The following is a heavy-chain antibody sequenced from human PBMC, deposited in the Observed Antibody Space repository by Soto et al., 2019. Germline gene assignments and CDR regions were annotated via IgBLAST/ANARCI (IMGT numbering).Heavy chain of an antibody. CDR3: ARTLVVPAAIRINYYYYGMDV. D-gene: IGHD2-2*02. CDR2: IWYDGSNK. J-gene: IGHJ6*02. Sequence: ESGGGVVQPGRSLRLSCAASGFTFSSYGMHWVRQAPGKGLEWVAVIWYDGSNKYYADSVKGRFTISRDNSKNTLYLQMNSLRAEDTAVYYCARTLVVPAAIRINYYYYGMDVWGQGTTVTVSS. V-gene: IGHV3-33*01. CDR1: GFTFSSYG.